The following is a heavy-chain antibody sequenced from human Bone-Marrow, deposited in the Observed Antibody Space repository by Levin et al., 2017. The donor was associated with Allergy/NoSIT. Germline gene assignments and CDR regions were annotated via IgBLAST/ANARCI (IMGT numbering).Heavy chain of an antibody. CDR1: GVSISNYY. J-gene: IGHJ3*01. CDR2: IYYGGNT. CDR3: ARSLGFDAFDV. V-gene: IGHV4-59*01. D-gene: IGHD3-16*01. Sequence: SETLSLTCTFSGVSISNYYWNWVRQTPGRGLEWIGYIYYGGNTNYNPPLKGRATISLGPSKNQFSLNLTSVTAADTAVYVCARSLGFDAFDVWGQGTMVTVSS.